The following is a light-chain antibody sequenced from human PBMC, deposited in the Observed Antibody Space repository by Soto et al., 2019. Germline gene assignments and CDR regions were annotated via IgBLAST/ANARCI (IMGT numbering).Light chain of an antibody. CDR1: QSISDW. Sequence: DIQMTQSPSTLSASVGDRVTITCRASQSISDWLAWYQQIPGRAPKLLIYDASTLKSGVPSRFSGSGSGTEFILTISSLQPDDSATYYCQEYKSATFGQGTKLQIK. V-gene: IGKV1-5*01. J-gene: IGKJ2*01. CDR3: QEYKSAT. CDR2: DAS.